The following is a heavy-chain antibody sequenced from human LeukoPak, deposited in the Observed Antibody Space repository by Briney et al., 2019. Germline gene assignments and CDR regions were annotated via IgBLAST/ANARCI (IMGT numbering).Heavy chain of an antibody. CDR3: AKAMPRFGWLSPFDY. J-gene: IGHJ4*02. CDR2: ISWNSGSI. Sequence: GGSLRLSCAASGFTFDDYAMHWVRQAPGKGLEWVSGISWNSGSIGYADSVKGRSTISRDNAKNSLYLQMNSLRAEDTALYYCAKAMPRFGWLSPFDYWGQGTLVTVSS. CDR1: GFTFDDYA. D-gene: IGHD6-19*01. V-gene: IGHV3-9*01.